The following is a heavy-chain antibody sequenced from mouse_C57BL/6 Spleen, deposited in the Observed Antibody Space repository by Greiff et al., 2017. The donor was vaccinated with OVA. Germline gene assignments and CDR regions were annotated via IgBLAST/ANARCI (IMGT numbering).Heavy chain of an antibody. J-gene: IGHJ1*03. V-gene: IGHV1-64*01. CDR3: ARRLGRYFDV. D-gene: IGHD4-1*01. CDR1: GYTFTSYW. Sequence: QVQLQQPGAELVKPGASVKLSCKASGYTFTSYWMHWVKQRPGQGLEWIGMIHPNSGSSNYNEKFTSKATLTVDKSSSTAYMQLSSLTSEDSAVYYCARRLGRYFDVWGTGTTVTVSS. CDR2: IHPNSGSS.